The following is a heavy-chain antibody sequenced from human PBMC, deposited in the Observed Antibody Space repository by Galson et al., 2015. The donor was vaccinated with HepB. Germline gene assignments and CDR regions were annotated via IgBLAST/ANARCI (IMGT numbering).Heavy chain of an antibody. D-gene: IGHD4-17*01. Sequence: SLRLSCAASGFTFSSYSMNWVRQAPGKGLEWVSYISSSSSTIYYADSVKGRFTIPRDNAKNSLYLQMNSLRAEDTAVYYCARGSSMTTVTTGFDYWGQGTLVTVSS. CDR2: ISSSSSTI. CDR3: ARGSSMTTVTTGFDY. CDR1: GFTFSSYS. J-gene: IGHJ4*02. V-gene: IGHV3-48*04.